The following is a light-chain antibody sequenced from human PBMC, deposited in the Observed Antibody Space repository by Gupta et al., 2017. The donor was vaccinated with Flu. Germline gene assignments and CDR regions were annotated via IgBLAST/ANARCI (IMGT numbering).Light chain of an antibody. Sequence: PSSLSASVGDRVSISCRASQSITSYLNWYQQRPGKAPTLLIYATSNLQSGVPSRFSGSGSGTDFTLTISSLQPEDFATYYCQQCESTPRTFGEGTKVEIK. CDR2: ATS. CDR3: QQCESTPRT. CDR1: QSITSY. J-gene: IGKJ1*01. V-gene: IGKV1-39*01.